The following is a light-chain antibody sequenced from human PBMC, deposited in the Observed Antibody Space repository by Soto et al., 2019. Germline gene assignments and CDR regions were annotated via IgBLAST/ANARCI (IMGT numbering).Light chain of an antibody. V-gene: IGKV3-20*01. Sequence: EIVLTRSPGTLSLSPGERATLSCRASQSVSSSYLAWYQQKPGQAPRLLIYGASSRATGIPDRFSGSGSGTDFTLTISRLEQEDFAVYYCQQYCRSPRTFGQG. CDR2: GAS. CDR1: QSVSSSY. J-gene: IGKJ1*01. CDR3: QQYCRSPRT.